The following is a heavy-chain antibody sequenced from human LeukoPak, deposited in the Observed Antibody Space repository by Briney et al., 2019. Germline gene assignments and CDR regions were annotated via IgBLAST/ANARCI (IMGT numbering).Heavy chain of an antibody. D-gene: IGHD3-22*01. CDR1: GFTFNSNW. CDR2: IKQDGSEK. CDR3: ARDKYYDRYFDS. V-gene: IGHV3-7*01. Sequence: GGSLRHSCVASGFTFNSNWMSWVRQAPGKGLEWVADIKQDGSEKYYVDSVKGRSTISRDNAKNSLSLQMNSLRAEDTAVYYCARDKYYDRYFDSWGQGILVTVSS. J-gene: IGHJ4*02.